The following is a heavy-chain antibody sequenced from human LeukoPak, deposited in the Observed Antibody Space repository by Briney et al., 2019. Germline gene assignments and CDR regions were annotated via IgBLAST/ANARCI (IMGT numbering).Heavy chain of an antibody. D-gene: IGHD1-14*01. CDR2: ISSSSSTI. CDR1: GFTFSSYS. CDR3: ARDRNDYIDY. J-gene: IGHJ4*02. V-gene: IGHV3-48*04. Sequence: GGSLRLSCAASGFTFSSYSMNWVRQAPGKGLEWVSYISSSSSTIYYADSVKGRFTISRDNAKNSLYLQMNSLRAEDTAVYYCARDRNDYIDYWGQGTLVTVSS.